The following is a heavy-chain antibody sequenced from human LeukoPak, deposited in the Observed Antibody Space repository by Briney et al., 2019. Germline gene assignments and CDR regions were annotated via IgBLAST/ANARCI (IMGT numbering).Heavy chain of an antibody. CDR3: ASTLVAAAPFDY. Sequence: ASVKVFCKASGYTFTSYYMHWVRQAPGQRLEWMGIINPSGGSTSYAQKFQGRVTMTSDTSTSTVYMELSSLRSEDTAVYYCASTLVAAAPFDYWGQGTLVTVSS. CDR1: GYTFTSYY. CDR2: INPSGGST. D-gene: IGHD2-15*01. J-gene: IGHJ4*02. V-gene: IGHV1-46*01.